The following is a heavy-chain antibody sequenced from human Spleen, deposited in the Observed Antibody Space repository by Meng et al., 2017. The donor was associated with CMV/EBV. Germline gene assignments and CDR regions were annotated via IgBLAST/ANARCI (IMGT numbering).Heavy chain of an antibody. Sequence: GESLKISCAASGFTFNYFYMAWIRQTPGKGLEWLSYISSSGNTVYYADSVKGRFTISRDNSKNTLYLQMNSLRAEDTAVYYCAAGGFDFWSSSPPYFASWGQGTLVTVSS. D-gene: IGHD3-3*01. V-gene: IGHV3-11*01. J-gene: IGHJ4*02. CDR2: ISSSGNTV. CDR1: GFTFNYFY. CDR3: AAGGFDFWSSSPPYFAS.